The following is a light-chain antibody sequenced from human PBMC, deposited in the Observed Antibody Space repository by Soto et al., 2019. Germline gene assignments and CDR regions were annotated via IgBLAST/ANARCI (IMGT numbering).Light chain of an antibody. CDR1: RSDVGGYDY. CDR2: EVS. V-gene: IGLV2-14*01. J-gene: IGLJ2*01. Sequence: QSALTQPASVSGSPGQSITISCTGIRSDVGGYDYVSWYQQYPGKAPKLMIYEVSNRPSGVPDRFSGSKSGASATLAITGLQAEDEAEYYCQSYDGRLSSPVVFGGETKLTVL. CDR3: QSYDGRLSSPVV.